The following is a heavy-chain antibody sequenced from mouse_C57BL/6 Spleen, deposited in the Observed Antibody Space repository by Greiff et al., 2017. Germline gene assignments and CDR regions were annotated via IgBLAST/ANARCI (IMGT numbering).Heavy chain of an antibody. D-gene: IGHD1-1*01. CDR3: ARNDYGSSALAY. Sequence: EVQVVESGGGLVKPGGSLKLSCAASGFTFSDYGMHWVRQAPEKGLEWVAYISSGSSTIYYADTVKGRFTISRDNAKNTLFLQMTRLRSEETAMYYCARNDYGSSALAYWGQGTLVTVSA. V-gene: IGHV5-17*01. J-gene: IGHJ3*01. CDR1: GFTFSDYG. CDR2: ISSGSSTI.